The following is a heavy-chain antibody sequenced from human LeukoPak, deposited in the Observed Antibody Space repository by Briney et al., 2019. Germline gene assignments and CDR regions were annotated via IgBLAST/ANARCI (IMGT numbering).Heavy chain of an antibody. CDR1: GFTFSSYA. Sequence: GSLRLSCAASGFTFSSYAMSWVRQAPGKGLEWVSAISGSGGSTYYADSVKGRFTISRDNSKNTLYLQMNSLRAEDTAVYYCAREGAGYCSSTSCYSFNWFDPWGQGTLVTVSS. V-gene: IGHV3-23*01. CDR2: ISGSGGST. D-gene: IGHD2-2*02. CDR3: AREGAGYCSSTSCYSFNWFDP. J-gene: IGHJ5*02.